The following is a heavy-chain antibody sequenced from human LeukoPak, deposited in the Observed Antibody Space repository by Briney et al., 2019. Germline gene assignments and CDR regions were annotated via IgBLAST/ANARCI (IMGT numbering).Heavy chain of an antibody. CDR2: IYSGGST. CDR1: GFSVSSNY. D-gene: IGHD6-13*01. Sequence: GGSLRLSCAASGFSVSSNYMSWVRQAPGKELEWVSVIYSGGSTYYADSVKGRFTISRDNSKNTLYLQMNSLRAEDTAVYYCARGPYSEGRGFDYWGQGTLVTVSS. V-gene: IGHV3-53*01. CDR3: ARGPYSEGRGFDY. J-gene: IGHJ4*02.